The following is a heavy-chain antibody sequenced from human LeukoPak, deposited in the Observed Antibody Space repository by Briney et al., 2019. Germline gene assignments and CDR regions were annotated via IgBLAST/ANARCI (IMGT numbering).Heavy chain of an antibody. CDR1: RYTLTRYY. V-gene: IGHV1-46*01. D-gene: IGHD2-2*02. CDR2: INPSGGST. Sequence: APVKVSCTAFRYTLTRYYMHWVRQAPRHGREWRGIINPSGGSTSYAQEFQGRVTMTRDTSTSTVYMALRSLRSEDTAVYYCARGYCSSTSCYTEGHFDYWGQGTLVTVSS. J-gene: IGHJ4*02. CDR3: ARGYCSSTSCYTEGHFDY.